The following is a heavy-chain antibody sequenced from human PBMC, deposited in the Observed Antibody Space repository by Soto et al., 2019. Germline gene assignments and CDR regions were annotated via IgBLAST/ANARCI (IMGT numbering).Heavy chain of an antibody. J-gene: IGHJ3*02. V-gene: IGHV4-59*11. CDR1: GGSLTDHY. Sequence: QVQLQESGAGLVKPSETLSLTCTVAGGSLTDHYWNWFRQSPGKGLHWIGYVYYSGGTNYNPSLKSRVTMSVDTSKNQFSLNFRSVTAADTAVYYCARGNDWKSSTFDIWGQGTMVSVSS. D-gene: IGHD2-21*01. CDR3: ARGNDWKSSTFDI. CDR2: VYYSGGT.